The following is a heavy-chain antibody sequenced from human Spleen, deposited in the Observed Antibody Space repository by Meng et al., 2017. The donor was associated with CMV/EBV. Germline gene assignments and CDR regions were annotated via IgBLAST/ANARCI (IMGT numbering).Heavy chain of an antibody. J-gene: IGHJ4*02. CDR1: GGSLSGYY. CDR3: ARTPGYTLDY. V-gene: IGHV4-34*01. CDR2: INHSGST. D-gene: IGHD1-1*01. Sequence: LSRTCAVYGGSLSGYYWSWIRQPPGKGLEWIGEINHSGSTNYNPSLKSRVTISVDTSKNQFSLKLSSVTAADTAVYYCARTPGYTLDYWGQGTLVTVSS.